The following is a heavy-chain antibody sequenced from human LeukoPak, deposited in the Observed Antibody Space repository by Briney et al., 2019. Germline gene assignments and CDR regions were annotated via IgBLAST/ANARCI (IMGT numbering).Heavy chain of an antibody. CDR1: GGSISSSSYY. D-gene: IGHD4-17*01. CDR2: IYYSGST. J-gene: IGHJ2*01. CDR3: ARETTVTTTPKYWYFDL. Sequence: SETLSLTCTVSGGSISSSSYYWGWIRQPPWKGLEWIGSIYYSGSTYYNPSLKSRVTISVDTSKNQFSLKLSSVTAADTAVYYCARETTVTTTPKYWYFDLWGRGTLVTVSS. V-gene: IGHV4-39*01.